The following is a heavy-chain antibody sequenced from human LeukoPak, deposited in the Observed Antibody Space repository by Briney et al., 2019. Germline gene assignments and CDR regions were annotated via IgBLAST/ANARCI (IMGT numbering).Heavy chain of an antibody. CDR2: IRYDGSNK. CDR1: GFTFSSYG. CDR3: ARAGYSGYALGD. J-gene: IGHJ4*02. Sequence: PGGSLRLSCAASGFTFSSYGMHWVRPAPGKGLEWVAFIRYDGSNKYYADSVKGRFTISRDNSKNTLYLQMNSLRAEDTAVYYCARAGYSGYALGDWGQGTLVTVSS. V-gene: IGHV3-30*02. D-gene: IGHD5-12*01.